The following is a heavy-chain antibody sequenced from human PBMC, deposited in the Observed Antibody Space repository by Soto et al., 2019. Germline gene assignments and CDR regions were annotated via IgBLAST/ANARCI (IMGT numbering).Heavy chain of an antibody. CDR2: VKSKIDDETT. D-gene: IGHD1-26*01. CDR1: GFIFRNAW. J-gene: IGHJ4*02. CDR3: TTSKGSGVGAFDS. V-gene: IGHV3-15*07. Sequence: EGRLVESGGGLVKPEESLRLSCAASGFIFRNAWMNWVRQAPGKGLEWVGRVKSKIDDETTDYAAPVKGRFTITRDDSNSVVYLQMNSLRIEDTAVYFYTTSKGSGVGAFDSWGPGTVVTVSS.